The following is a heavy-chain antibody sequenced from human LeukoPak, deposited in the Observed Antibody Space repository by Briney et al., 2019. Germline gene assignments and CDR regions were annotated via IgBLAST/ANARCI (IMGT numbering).Heavy chain of an antibody. V-gene: IGHV3-23*01. J-gene: IGHJ4*02. D-gene: IGHD2-2*01. CDR3: ARKVIVVVPAAMVQ. Sequence: GGSLRLSCAASGFTFSSYAMSWVRQAPGKGLEWVSAISGSGGSTYYADSVKGRFTISRDNSKNTLYLQMNSLRAEDTAVYYCARKVIVVVPAAMVQWGQGTLVTVSS. CDR2: ISGSGGST. CDR1: GFTFSSYA.